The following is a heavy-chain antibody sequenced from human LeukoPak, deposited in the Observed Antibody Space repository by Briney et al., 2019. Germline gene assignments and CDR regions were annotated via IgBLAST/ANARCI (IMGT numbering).Heavy chain of an antibody. V-gene: IGHV1-2*02. J-gene: IGHJ3*02. CDR3: ARGAVTTGGAFDI. Sequence: RASVKVSCKASGYTFTGYYMHWVRQAPGQGLEWMGWINPNSGGTNYAQKLQGRVTMTTDTSTSTAYMELRSLRSDDTAVYYCARGAVTTGGAFDIWGQGTMVTVSS. CDR1: GYTFTGYY. CDR2: INPNSGGT. D-gene: IGHD4-17*01.